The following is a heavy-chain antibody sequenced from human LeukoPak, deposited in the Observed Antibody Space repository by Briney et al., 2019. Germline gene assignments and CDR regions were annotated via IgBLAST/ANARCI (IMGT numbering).Heavy chain of an antibody. CDR1: GYTFTSYD. V-gene: IGHV1-8*03. CDR3: VGWTDGDYNGY. J-gene: IGHJ4*02. D-gene: IGHD4-17*01. CDR2: MNPNSGNT. Sequence: ASVKVSCKASGYTFTSYDINWVRRATGQGLEWMGWMNPNSGNTGYAQKFQGRVTITRNTSISTAYMELSSLRSEDTAVYYCVGWTDGDYNGYWGQGTLVTVSS.